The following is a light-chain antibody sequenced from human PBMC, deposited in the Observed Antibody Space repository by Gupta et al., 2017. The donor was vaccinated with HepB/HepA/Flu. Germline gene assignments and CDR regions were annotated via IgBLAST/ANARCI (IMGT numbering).Light chain of an antibody. V-gene: IGLV2-14*03. J-gene: IGLJ1*01. CDR3: SSFTSSRSLV. CDR2: DVN. Sequence: QSALTQPASVYGSPGQSFTISCTGSSSDVGGYDSVSWYQQHPGRAPRLMIYDVNNRPSGISPRFSGSKSGNTASLTISGLQTEDEADYYCSSFTSSRSLVFGTGTKVTVL. CDR1: SSDVGGYDS.